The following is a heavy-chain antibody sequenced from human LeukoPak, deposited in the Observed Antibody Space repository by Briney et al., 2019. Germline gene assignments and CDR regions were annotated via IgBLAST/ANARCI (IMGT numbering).Heavy chain of an antibody. J-gene: IGHJ4*02. CDR2: ISGSGGST. CDR3: AKVPSGDYRFDH. D-gene: IGHD4-17*01. Sequence: PGGSLRHSCAASGFTFSSYAMSWVRQAPGKGLQWVSAISGSGGSTYYADSVKGRFTISRDNSKNTLYLQMNSLRAEDTAVYYCAKVPSGDYRFDHWGQGTLVTVSS. CDR1: GFTFSSYA. V-gene: IGHV3-23*01.